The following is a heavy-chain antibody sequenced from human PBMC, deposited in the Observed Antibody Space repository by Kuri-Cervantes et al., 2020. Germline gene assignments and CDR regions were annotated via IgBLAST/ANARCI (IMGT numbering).Heavy chain of an antibody. V-gene: IGHV3-7*03. CDR3: AKSRGYTYGTAHY. D-gene: IGHD5-18*01. Sequence: GESLKISCAASGFTFSSYWMSWVRQAPGKGLEWVANIKQDGSEKYYVDSVKGRFTISRDNAKNSLYLQMNSLRAEDTAVYYCAKSRGYTYGTAHYWGQGTLVTVSS. J-gene: IGHJ4*02. CDR1: GFTFSSYW. CDR2: IKQDGSEK.